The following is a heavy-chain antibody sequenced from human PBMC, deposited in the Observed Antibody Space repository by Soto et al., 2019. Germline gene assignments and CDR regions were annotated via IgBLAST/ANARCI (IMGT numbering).Heavy chain of an antibody. CDR3: ATGRGVRGVIITTYYHYGLDV. CDR2: INHSGST. J-gene: IGHJ6*02. V-gene: IGHV4-34*01. CDR1: GGSFSGYY. Sequence: SETLSLTCAVYGGSFSGYYWSWIRQPPGKGLEWIGEINHSGSTNYNPSLKSRVTISVDTSKNHFSLKLSSVSAADTAVYYCATGRGVRGVIITTYYHYGLDVWGQGTTVTVS. D-gene: IGHD3-10*01.